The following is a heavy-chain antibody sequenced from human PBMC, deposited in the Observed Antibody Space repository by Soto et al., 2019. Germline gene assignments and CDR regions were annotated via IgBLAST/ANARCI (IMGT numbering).Heavy chain of an antibody. CDR3: MLGSGWKDFDY. Sequence: SATLPLTCTVAGGPISSGSYYWGWIRQPPGKGLEWIGSIYYSGSTYYNPSLKSRVTISVDTSKNQFSLKLSSVTAADTAVYYCMLGSGWKDFDYWGQGTLVTVS. J-gene: IGHJ4*02. V-gene: IGHV4-39*01. CDR1: GGPISSGSYY. D-gene: IGHD3-22*01. CDR2: IYYSGST.